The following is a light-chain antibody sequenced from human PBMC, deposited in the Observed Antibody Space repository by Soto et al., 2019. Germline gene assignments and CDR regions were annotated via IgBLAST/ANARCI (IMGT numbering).Light chain of an antibody. J-gene: IGKJ1*01. CDR2: DAS. CDR3: QQYNNWPRTT. Sequence: ETAMTQSPATLSVSPGERATLSCRASQSVSSNLAWYQHSFGQAPRLLIYDASTRATGIPGRFSGSGSGTEFTLTISSLQSEDFAVYYCQQYNNWPRTTFGQGTKVDIK. CDR1: QSVSSN. V-gene: IGKV3-15*01.